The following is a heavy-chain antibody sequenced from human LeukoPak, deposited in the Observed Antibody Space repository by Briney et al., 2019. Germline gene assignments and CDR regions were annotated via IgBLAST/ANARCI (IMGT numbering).Heavy chain of an antibody. CDR3: ARDKGIVVVITGDTDASDI. V-gene: IGHV3-11*06. CDR2: ISSSSSYT. Sequence: KPGGSLRLSCAASGFTFSDSYMSWLRQPPGKGLEWVSYISSSSSYTNYPDSVKGRFTISRDNAKNSLYLQMNSLRAEDTAVYYCARDKGIVVVITGDTDASDIWGQGTMVTVSS. J-gene: IGHJ3*02. D-gene: IGHD3-22*01. CDR1: GFTFSDSY.